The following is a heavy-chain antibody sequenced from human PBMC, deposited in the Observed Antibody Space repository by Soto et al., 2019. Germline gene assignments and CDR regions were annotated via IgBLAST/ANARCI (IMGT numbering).Heavy chain of an antibody. D-gene: IGHD2-15*01. CDR1: GGSISSSSYY. J-gene: IGHJ5*02. CDR3: ASESGIGATITYCSGGTCYGKNWFDP. V-gene: IGHV4-39*01. Sequence: QLQLQESGPGLVKPSETLSLTCTVSGGSISSSSYYWGWIRQPPGKGLEWIGSIYYSGSTYYNPSLKSRVTMPVDTSKDQFSLKLSSVTAADTAVYYCASESGIGATITYCSGGTCYGKNWFDPWGQGTLVTVSS. CDR2: IYYSGST.